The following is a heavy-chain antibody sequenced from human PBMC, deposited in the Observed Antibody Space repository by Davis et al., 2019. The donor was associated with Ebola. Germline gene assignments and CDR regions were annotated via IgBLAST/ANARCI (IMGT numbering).Heavy chain of an antibody. CDR1: GFTFNNYG. CDR2: IWYDGGKK. CDR3: ARDQAAIPVVANHFDD. Sequence: GESLKISCAASGFTFNNYGMHWVRQAPGKGLEWVAAIWYDGGKKDYADSVTGRFTISRDNSNNTVSLQMNSLRVEDTGVYYCARDQAAIPVVANHFDDWGQGTLVTVSS. V-gene: IGHV3-33*01. J-gene: IGHJ4*02. D-gene: IGHD2-2*02.